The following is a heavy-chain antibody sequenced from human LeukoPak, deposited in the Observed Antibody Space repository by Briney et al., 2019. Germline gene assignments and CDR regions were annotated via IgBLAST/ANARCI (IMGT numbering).Heavy chain of an antibody. V-gene: IGHV4-61*01. Sequence: SETLSLTCTVSGGSVSSGSYCWSWIRQPPGKGLEWIGYISYSGNTNYNPSLKSRVTISVDTSKNQFSLKLSSVTAADTAVYYCARHVPYCSGGSCYSDAFDIWGQGTMVTVSS. J-gene: IGHJ3*02. CDR1: GGSVSSGSYC. CDR3: ARHVPYCSGGSCYSDAFDI. D-gene: IGHD2-15*01. CDR2: ISYSGNT.